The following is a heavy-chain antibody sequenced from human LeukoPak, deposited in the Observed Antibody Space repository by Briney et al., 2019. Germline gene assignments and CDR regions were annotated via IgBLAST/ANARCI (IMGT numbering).Heavy chain of an antibody. CDR3: ARDTEDIVVVPAAPVYYYGMDV. Sequence: PSETLSLTCTVSGGSISSYYWSWIRQPPGKGLEWIGYIYYSGSTNYNPSLKSRVTMSVDTSKNQFSLKLSSVTAADTAVYYCARDTEDIVVVPAAPVYYYGMDVWGQGTTVTVSS. V-gene: IGHV4-59*12. J-gene: IGHJ6*02. D-gene: IGHD2-2*01. CDR2: IYYSGST. CDR1: GGSISSYY.